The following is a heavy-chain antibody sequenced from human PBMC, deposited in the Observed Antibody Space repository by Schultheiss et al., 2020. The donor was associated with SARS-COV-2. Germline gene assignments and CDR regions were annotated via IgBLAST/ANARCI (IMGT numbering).Heavy chain of an antibody. V-gene: IGHV4-59*01. CDR3: AREGGSTSHPYYFDY. Sequence: SETLSLTCTVSGGSISSYYWSWIRQPPGKGLEWIGEINHSGSTNYNPSLKSRVTISVDTSKNQFSLKLSSVTAADTAVYYCAREGGSTSHPYYFDYWGQGTLVTVSS. CDR2: INHSGST. D-gene: IGHD2-2*01. CDR1: GGSISSYY. J-gene: IGHJ4*02.